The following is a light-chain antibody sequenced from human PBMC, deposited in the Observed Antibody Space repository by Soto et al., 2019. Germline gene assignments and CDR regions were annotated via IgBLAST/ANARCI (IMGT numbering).Light chain of an antibody. CDR2: EVS. CDR3: SSYTSSSTLV. Sequence: QSVLTQPASVSGSPGQSITISCTGTRSDVGGYNYVSWYQQHPGKAPKLMIYEVSNRPSGVSNRFSGSKSGNTASLTISGLQAEDEADYYCSSYTSSSTLVFGTGTNLTVL. J-gene: IGLJ1*01. CDR1: RSDVGGYNY. V-gene: IGLV2-14*01.